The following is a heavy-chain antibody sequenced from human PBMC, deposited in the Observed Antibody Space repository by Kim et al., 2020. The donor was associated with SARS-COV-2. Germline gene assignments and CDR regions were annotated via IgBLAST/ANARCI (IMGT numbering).Heavy chain of an antibody. CDR1: GFTFSSYG. J-gene: IGHJ4*02. CDR3: ARETDLEGAVAGTAALGY. D-gene: IGHD6-19*01. V-gene: IGHV3-33*05. CDR2: ISYDGSNK. Sequence: GGSLRLSCAASGFTFSSYGMHWVRQAPGKGLEWVAVISYDGSNKYYADSVKGRFTISRDNSKNTLYLQMNSLRAEDTAVYYCARETDLEGAVAGTAALGYWGQGTLVTVSS.